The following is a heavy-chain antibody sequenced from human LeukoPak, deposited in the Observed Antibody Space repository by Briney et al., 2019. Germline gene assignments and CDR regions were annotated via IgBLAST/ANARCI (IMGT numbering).Heavy chain of an antibody. CDR1: GFTFSSYS. Sequence: GGSLRLSCAASGFTFSSYSMNWVRQAPGKGLEWVSYISSSSSTIYYADSVKGRFTISRDNSKNTLYLQMNSLRAEDTAVYYCAKDQDWGVGYFDYWGQGTLVTVSS. J-gene: IGHJ4*02. D-gene: IGHD7-27*01. CDR2: ISSSSSTI. CDR3: AKDQDWGVGYFDY. V-gene: IGHV3-48*01.